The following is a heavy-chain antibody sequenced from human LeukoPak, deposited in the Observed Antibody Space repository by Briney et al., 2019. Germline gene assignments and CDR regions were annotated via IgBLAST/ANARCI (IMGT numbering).Heavy chain of an antibody. V-gene: IGHV3-30-3*01. J-gene: IGHJ5*02. CDR1: GFTFSSYT. D-gene: IGHD3-3*01. CDR2: ISYDGSNK. Sequence: PGRSLRLSCAASGFTFSSYTIHWVRQAPGKGLEWVTIISYDGSNKYYADSVKGRFTISRDNSKNTLYLQMNSLRAEDTAVYYCARGGQGYDLNWVDPWGQGTLVTVSS. CDR3: ARGGQGYDLNWVDP.